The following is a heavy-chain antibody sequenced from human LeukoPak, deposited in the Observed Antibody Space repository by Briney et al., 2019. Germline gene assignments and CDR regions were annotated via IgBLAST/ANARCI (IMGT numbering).Heavy chain of an antibody. V-gene: IGHV1-2*02. CDR3: ARGGSGWYWGSFDY. Sequence: ASVKVSCKASGYTFTGYYMHWVRQAPGQGLEWMGWINPDSGGTNYAQKFQGRVTMTRDTSISTAYVELSRLRSDDTAVYYCARGGSGWYWGSFDYWGQGTLVTVSS. CDR2: INPDSGGT. CDR1: GYTFTGYY. J-gene: IGHJ4*02. D-gene: IGHD6-19*01.